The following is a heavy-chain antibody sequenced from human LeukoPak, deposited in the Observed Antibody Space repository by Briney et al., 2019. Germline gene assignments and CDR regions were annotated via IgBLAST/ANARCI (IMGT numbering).Heavy chain of an antibody. CDR2: IGSSSSYI. D-gene: IGHD5-24*01. Sequence: GGSLRLSCAASGFTFSSYSMNWVRQAPGKGLEWVSSIGSSSSYIYYADSVKGRFTISRDNAKNSLYLQMNSLRAEDTAVYYCAREEMATISDYWGQGTLVTVSS. V-gene: IGHV3-21*01. CDR3: AREEMATISDY. J-gene: IGHJ4*02. CDR1: GFTFSSYS.